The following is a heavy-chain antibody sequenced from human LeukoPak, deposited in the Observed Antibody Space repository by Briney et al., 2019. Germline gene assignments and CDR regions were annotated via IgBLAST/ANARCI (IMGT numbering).Heavy chain of an antibody. Sequence: GGSLRLSCAASGFIFSSWWMIWFRRLPGKGLVSVSHINTDGSYIRYADSVKGRFTISRDNAKNSLYLQMNSLRAEDTAVYYCARKWELFDYWGQGTLVTVSS. J-gene: IGHJ4*02. D-gene: IGHD1-26*01. CDR3: ARKWELFDY. CDR2: INTDGSYI. CDR1: GFIFSSWW. V-gene: IGHV3-74*01.